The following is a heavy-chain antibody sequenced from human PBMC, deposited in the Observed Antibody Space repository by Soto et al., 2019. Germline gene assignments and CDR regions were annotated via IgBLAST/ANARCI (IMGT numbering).Heavy chain of an antibody. J-gene: IGHJ4*02. D-gene: IGHD1-26*01. V-gene: IGHV4-59*08. CDR2: IYYSGST. Sequence: QVQLQESGPGLVKPSETLSLTCTVSGGSISSYYWSWIRQPPGKGLEWIGYIYYSGSTNYNPSLRSRVPISVDPSKNQFSLKLSSVTAADTAVYYCARRYGSAIDYWGQGTLVTVSS. CDR3: ARRYGSAIDY. CDR1: GGSISSYY.